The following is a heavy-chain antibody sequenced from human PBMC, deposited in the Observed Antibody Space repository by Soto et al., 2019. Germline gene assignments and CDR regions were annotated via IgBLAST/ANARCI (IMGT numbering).Heavy chain of an antibody. CDR1: GGSISPYY. CDR3: ARDQRYDSSGYYHYYYYGMDV. Sequence: SETLSLTCTVSGGSISPYYWSWVRQPPGKGLEWIGYISYTGSTNYNPSLKSRVTMSVDTSKNQFSLRLSSVTAADTAVYYCARDQRYDSSGYYHYYYYGMDVWGQGTTVTVSS. J-gene: IGHJ6*02. CDR2: ISYTGST. D-gene: IGHD3-22*01. V-gene: IGHV4-59*01.